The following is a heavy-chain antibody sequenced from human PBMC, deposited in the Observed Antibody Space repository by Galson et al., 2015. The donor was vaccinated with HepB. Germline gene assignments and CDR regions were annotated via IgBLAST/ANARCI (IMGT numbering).Heavy chain of an antibody. J-gene: IGHJ6*02. CDR1: GYNFTSYW. Sequence: QSGAEVKKPGESLKISCKISGYNFTSYWISWVRQMPGKGLEWMGRIDPSDSYTYYSPSFQGHVAVSTDKSISTAYLQWTSLEASDTAMYYCARSAPFAYGLDVWGQGTTVTVSS. V-gene: IGHV5-10-1*01. CDR2: IDPSDSYT. CDR3: ARSAPFAYGLDV. D-gene: IGHD3-10*01.